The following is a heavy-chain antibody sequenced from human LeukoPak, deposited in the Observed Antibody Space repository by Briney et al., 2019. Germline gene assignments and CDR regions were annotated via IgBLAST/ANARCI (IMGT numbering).Heavy chain of an antibody. CDR3: AKESPYGSGSRKYYFDY. Sequence: PGGSLRLSCAASGFTFSTSAMTWVRQAPGKGLEWVSGISASGGSTYYADSVKGRFTISRDNSKNTLYLQVNSLRAEDTAIYYCAKESPYGSGSRKYYFDYWGQGTLVTVSS. D-gene: IGHD3-10*01. V-gene: IGHV3-23*01. CDR2: ISASGGST. J-gene: IGHJ4*02. CDR1: GFTFSTSA.